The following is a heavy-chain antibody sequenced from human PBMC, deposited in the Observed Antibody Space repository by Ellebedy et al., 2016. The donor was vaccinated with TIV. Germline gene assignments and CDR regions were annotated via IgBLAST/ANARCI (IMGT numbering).Heavy chain of an antibody. J-gene: IGHJ6*02. CDR2: IIPIFSTA. CDR1: GGTFITNA. V-gene: IGHV1-69*13. D-gene: IGHD1-26*01. CDR3: AVGQGNPSGHYYYGMDV. Sequence: AASVKVSCKASGGTFITNAISWVRQAPGQGLEWMGGIIPIFSTAKYAPKFQGRGTITADESTSTAYMALSSLRSDDTAVYYCAVGQGNPSGHYYYGMDVWGQGTTVTVSS.